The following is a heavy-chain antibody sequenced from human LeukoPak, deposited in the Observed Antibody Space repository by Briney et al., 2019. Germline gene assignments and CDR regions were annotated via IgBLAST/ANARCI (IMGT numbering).Heavy chain of an antibody. CDR2: IWPDGTIQ. CDR3: ARHNHDWGWDF. CDR1: GFIFSYYG. V-gene: IGHV3-33*01. Sequence: GRSLRLSCAASGFIFSYYGMHWVRQAPGKGLEWLVVIWPDGTIQYYADPVKGRFTISRDNSKNTLYLQLTGLRADDSAVYYCARHNHDWGWDFWGQGAQVTVSS. J-gene: IGHJ4*02. D-gene: IGHD2-8*02.